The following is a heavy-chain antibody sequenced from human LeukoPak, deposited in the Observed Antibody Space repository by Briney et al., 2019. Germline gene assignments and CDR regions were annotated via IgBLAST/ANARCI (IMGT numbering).Heavy chain of an antibody. J-gene: IGHJ4*02. D-gene: IGHD3-22*01. CDR3: ARGSHYYDSSEDQDS. V-gene: IGHV1-2*02. Sequence: AAVRVSCKASVYTFTGYYIHCERQAPEQRRECRGWINPNRVGTNYAQKLQGTGTMTTDTSISTAYMELRRLRSDDTAVYYCARGSHYYDSSEDQDSWGQGNLVTVSS. CDR1: VYTFTGYY. CDR2: INPNRVGT.